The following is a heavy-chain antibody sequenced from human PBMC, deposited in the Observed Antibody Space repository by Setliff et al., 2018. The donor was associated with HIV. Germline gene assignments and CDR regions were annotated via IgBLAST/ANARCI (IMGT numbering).Heavy chain of an antibody. J-gene: IGHJ3*02. CDR2: ISRSNSYI. D-gene: IGHD6-13*01. V-gene: IGHV3-21*01. CDR3: ARATAAWDDAFDI. CDR1: GFPVSYYI. Sequence: LRLSCAASGFPVSYYIMNWVRQAPGKGLEWVSFISRSNSYIYYADSVKGRFTISRDNAKNSLYLQMNSLRAEDTAVYYCARATAAWDDAFDIWGQGTMVTV.